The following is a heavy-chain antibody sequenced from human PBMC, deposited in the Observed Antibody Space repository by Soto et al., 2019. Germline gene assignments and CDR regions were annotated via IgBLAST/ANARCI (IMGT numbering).Heavy chain of an antibody. CDR3: ASHPRYYYDSSGYVPQSLYFDY. Sequence: SETLSLTCTVSGGSISSGDYYWSWIRQPPGKGLEWVGYIYYSGSTYYNPSLKSRVTISVDTSKNQFSLKLSSVTAADTAVYYCASHPRYYYDSSGYVPQSLYFDYWGQGTLVTVSS. CDR1: GGSISSGDYY. CDR2: IYYSGST. D-gene: IGHD3-22*01. V-gene: IGHV4-30-4*01. J-gene: IGHJ4*02.